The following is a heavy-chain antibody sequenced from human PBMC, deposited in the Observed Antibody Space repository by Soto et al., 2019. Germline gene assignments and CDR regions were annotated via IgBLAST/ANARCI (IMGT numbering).Heavy chain of an antibody. Sequence: PSDTLSLTYTVSGGSISSGDYNWSWIRQSPGKGLEWIGHIYDSGSTYNNPSLQSRVTISVDTSKNQFSLNLSSVTAADTAVYYCARGPSGDKVDYWGQGTLVTVS. V-gene: IGHV4-30-4*02. CDR3: ARGPSGDKVDY. CDR2: IYDSGST. D-gene: IGHD7-27*01. J-gene: IGHJ4*02. CDR1: GGSISSGDYN.